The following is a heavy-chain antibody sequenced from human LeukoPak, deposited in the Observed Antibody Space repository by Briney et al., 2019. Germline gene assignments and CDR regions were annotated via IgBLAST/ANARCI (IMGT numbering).Heavy chain of an antibody. J-gene: IGHJ4*02. CDR1: GFTFSSYG. V-gene: IGHV3-30*02. D-gene: IGHD6-13*01. CDR3: AKGITAALDY. Sequence: GGSLRLSCAASGFTFSSYGMHWVRQAPGKGLEWVAFIPYDGSNKYYADSVKGRFTISRDNSKNTLYLQMNSLRAEDTAVYYCAKGITAALDYWGQGTLVTVSS. CDR2: IPYDGSNK.